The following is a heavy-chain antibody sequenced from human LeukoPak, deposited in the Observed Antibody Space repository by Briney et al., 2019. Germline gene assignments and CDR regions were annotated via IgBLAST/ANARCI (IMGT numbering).Heavy chain of an antibody. V-gene: IGHV4-59*12. CDR2: IYYSGST. CDR1: GGSISSYY. CDR3: ARVRKDCSSTSCYTGPYYMDV. D-gene: IGHD2-2*02. J-gene: IGHJ6*03. Sequence: SETLSLTCTVSGGSISSYYWSWIRQPPGKGLEWIGYIYYSGSTNYNPSLKSRVTISVDTSKNQFSLKLSSVTAADTAVYYCARVRKDCSSTSCYTGPYYMDVWGKGTTVTVSS.